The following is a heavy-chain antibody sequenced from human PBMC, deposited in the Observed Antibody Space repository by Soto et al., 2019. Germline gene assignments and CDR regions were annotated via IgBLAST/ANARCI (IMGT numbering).Heavy chain of an antibody. J-gene: IGHJ6*03. D-gene: IGHD3-16*02. CDR1: GYTFTSYD. CDR3: ARGRADPQDYIWGSYREHYYYYYMHV. CDR2: MNPNSGNT. V-gene: IGHV1-8*01. Sequence: QVQLVQSGAEVKKPGASVKVSCKASGYTFTSYDINWVRQATGQGLEWMGWMNPNSGNTGYAQKLQGRVTMTRNTSISTAYMELGILRSEDTAVYYCARGRADPQDYIWGSYREHYYYYYMHVWGKGTTVTVSS.